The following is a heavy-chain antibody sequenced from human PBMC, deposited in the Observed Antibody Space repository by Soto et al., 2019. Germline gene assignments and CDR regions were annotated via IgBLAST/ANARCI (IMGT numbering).Heavy chain of an antibody. J-gene: IGHJ6*02. CDR1: GGSISSGGYY. CDR2: IYYSGST. Sequence: QVQLQESGPGLVKPSQTLSLTCTVSGGSISSGGYYWSWIRQHPGKGLEWIGYIYYSGSTYYNPSLKSRVTISGASSKXXFXLXXRSVTAADTAVYYCAREGVLRYFDWSPHYSYGMDVWGQGTTVTVSS. CDR3: AREGVLRYFDWSPHYSYGMDV. D-gene: IGHD3-9*01. V-gene: IGHV4-31*03.